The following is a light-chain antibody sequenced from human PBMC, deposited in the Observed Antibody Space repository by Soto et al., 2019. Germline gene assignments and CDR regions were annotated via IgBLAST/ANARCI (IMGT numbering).Light chain of an antibody. CDR3: CSYAGSYTHVV. CDR2: DVS. J-gene: IGLJ2*01. Sequence: QSALTQPRSVSGSPGQSVTIPCTGTSSGVGGYNYVSWYQQHPGKAPKLMIYDVSKRPSGVPDRFSGSKSGNTASLAISGLQAEDEADYYCCSYAGSYTHVVFGGGTKLTVL. CDR1: SSGVGGYNY. V-gene: IGLV2-11*01.